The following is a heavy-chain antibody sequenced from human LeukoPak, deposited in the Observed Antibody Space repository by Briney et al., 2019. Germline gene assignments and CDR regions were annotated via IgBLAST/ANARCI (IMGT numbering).Heavy chain of an antibody. V-gene: IGHV3-30-3*01. J-gene: IGHJ6*02. CDR3: ARGVTGTTTILSYYYYGMDV. CDR2: ISYDGSNK. D-gene: IGHD1-7*01. CDR1: GFTLSSYA. Sequence: GGSLRLSCAASGFTLSSYAMHWVRQAPGKGLEWVAVISYDGSNKYYADSVKGRFTISRDNSKNTLYLQMNSLRAEDTAVYYCARGVTGTTTILSYYYYGMDVWGQGTTVTVSS.